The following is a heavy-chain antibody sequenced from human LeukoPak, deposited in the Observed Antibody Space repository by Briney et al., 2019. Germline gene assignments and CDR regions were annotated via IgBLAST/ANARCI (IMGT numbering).Heavy chain of an antibody. D-gene: IGHD1-1*01. V-gene: IGHV3-30-3*01. CDR3: ARDHFNWKGYMDV. J-gene: IGHJ6*03. Sequence: GGSLRLSCAASGFTFSSYAMHWVRQAPGKGLEWVAVISYDGSNKYYADSVEGRFTISRDNSKNTLYLQMNSLRAEDTAVYYCARDHFNWKGYMDVWGKGTTVTVSS. CDR2: ISYDGSNK. CDR1: GFTFSSYA.